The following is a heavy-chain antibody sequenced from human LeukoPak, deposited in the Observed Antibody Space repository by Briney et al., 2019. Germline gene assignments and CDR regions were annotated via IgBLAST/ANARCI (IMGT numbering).Heavy chain of an antibody. CDR2: ITGSGLST. D-gene: IGHD6-19*01. CDR3: AKDGGFSSGWS. V-gene: IGHV3-23*01. J-gene: IGHJ5*02. CDR1: GFTFSSYA. Sequence: PGGSLRLSCAASGFTFSSYAMSWVRQAPGKGLEWVSGITGSGLSTYYADSVKGRFTISRDNSKNTLYLQMNSLRAEDTAVYFCAKDGGFSSGWSLGQGTLVAVSS.